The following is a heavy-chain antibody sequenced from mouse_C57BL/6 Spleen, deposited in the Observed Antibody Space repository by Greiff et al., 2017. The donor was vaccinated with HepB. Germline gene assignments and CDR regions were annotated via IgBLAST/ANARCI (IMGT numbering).Heavy chain of an antibody. J-gene: IGHJ2*01. CDR3: ARSHDGYYVVDY. Sequence: QVQLQQPGAELVMPGASVKLSCKASGYTFTSYWMHWVKQRPGQGLEWIGEIDPSDSYTNYNQKFKGKSTLTVDKSSSTAYMQLSSLTSEDSAVYYCARSHDGYYVVDYWGQGTTLTVSS. CDR1: GYTFTSYW. CDR2: IDPSDSYT. D-gene: IGHD2-3*01. V-gene: IGHV1-69*01.